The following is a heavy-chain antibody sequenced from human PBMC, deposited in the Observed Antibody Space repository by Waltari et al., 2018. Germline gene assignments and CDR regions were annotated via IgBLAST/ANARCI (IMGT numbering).Heavy chain of an antibody. D-gene: IGHD6-13*01. Sequence: GSISSYYWSWIRQPPGKGLEWIGYIYYSGSTNYNPSLNSRVTISVDTSKNQFSLKLSSVTAADTAVYYCARAGIAAAGLGAFDIWGQGTMVTVSS. V-gene: IGHV4-59*01. CDR2: IYYSGST. CDR3: ARAGIAAAGLGAFDI. CDR1: GSISSYY. J-gene: IGHJ3*02.